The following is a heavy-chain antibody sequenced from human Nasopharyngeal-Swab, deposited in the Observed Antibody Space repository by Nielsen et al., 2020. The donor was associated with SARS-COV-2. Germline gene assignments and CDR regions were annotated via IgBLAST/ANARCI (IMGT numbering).Heavy chain of an antibody. J-gene: IGHJ5*02. CDR2: ISGSGGST. V-gene: IGHV3-23*01. Sequence: GGSLRLSCAASGFTFSSYAMSWVRQAQGKGLEWVSAISGSGGSTYYADSVKGRFTISRDNSKNTLYPQMNSLRAEDTAVYYCAKDSTMVRGRGGFDPWGQGTLFTVSS. CDR3: AKDSTMVRGRGGFDP. D-gene: IGHD3-10*01. CDR1: GFTFSSYA.